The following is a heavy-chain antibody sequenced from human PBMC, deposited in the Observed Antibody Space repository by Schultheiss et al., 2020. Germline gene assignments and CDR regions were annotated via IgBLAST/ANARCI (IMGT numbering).Heavy chain of an antibody. CDR1: GYSFTTYG. CDR2: ISTYSGDT. J-gene: IGHJ4*02. V-gene: IGHV1-18*01. CDR3: ARDRERQQVVMAIDY. Sequence: ASVKVSCKASGYSFTTYGISWVRQAPGQGLEWMGWISTYSGDTEYAQKFQGRVTMTTDRSTSTAYMEMRRLSSDDTAVYYCARDRERQQVVMAIDYWGQGTLVTVSS. D-gene: IGHD6-13*01.